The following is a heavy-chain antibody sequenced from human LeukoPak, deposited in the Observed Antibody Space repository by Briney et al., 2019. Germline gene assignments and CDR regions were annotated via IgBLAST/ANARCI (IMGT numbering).Heavy chain of an antibody. Sequence: AGGSLRLSCAASGFTFSTYAMSWVRLAPGKGLEWVSTISGSGTSTYYADSVKGRFTISRDSSKSTLFLQMDSLRDGDSAVYYCAKDPVIAAAGTGWYYFDYWGQGTLVTVSS. CDR3: AKDPVIAAAGTGWYYFDY. J-gene: IGHJ4*02. D-gene: IGHD6-13*01. CDR2: ISGSGTST. CDR1: GFTFSTYA. V-gene: IGHV3-23*01.